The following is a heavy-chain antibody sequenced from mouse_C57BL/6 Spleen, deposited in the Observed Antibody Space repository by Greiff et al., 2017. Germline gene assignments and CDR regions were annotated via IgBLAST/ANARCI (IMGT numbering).Heavy chain of an antibody. CDR2: INPYNGDT. D-gene: IGHD1-1*01. J-gene: IGHJ4*01. CDR1: GYSFTGYF. CDR3: ARATTVVEDAMDY. V-gene: IGHV1-20*01. Sequence: EVQLQQSGPELVKPGDSVKISCKASGYSFTGYFMNWVMQSHGKSLEWIGRINPYNGDTFYNQKFKGKATLTVDKSSSTAHMELRSLTSEDAAVYYCARATTVVEDAMDYWGQGTSGTVSS.